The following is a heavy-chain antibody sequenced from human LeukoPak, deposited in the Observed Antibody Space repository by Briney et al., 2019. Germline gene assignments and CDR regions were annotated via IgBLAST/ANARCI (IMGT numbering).Heavy chain of an antibody. J-gene: IGHJ4*02. V-gene: IGHV3-11*04. CDR2: ISSSGSTI. Sequence: GGSLRLSCAASGFTFSDYYMSWIRQAPGKGLEWVSYISSSGSTIYYADSVKGRFTISRDNAKNSLYLQMNSLRAEDTAVYYCARAAYYYDSSGYYSGYYFDYWGQGTLVTVSS. CDR1: GFTFSDYY. D-gene: IGHD3-22*01. CDR3: ARAAYYYDSSGYYSGYYFDY.